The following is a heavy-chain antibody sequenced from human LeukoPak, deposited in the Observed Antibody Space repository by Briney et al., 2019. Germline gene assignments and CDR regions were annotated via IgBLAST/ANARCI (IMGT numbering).Heavy chain of an antibody. CDR3: ARVGRLAAGAGDS. D-gene: IGHD6-13*01. J-gene: IGHJ4*02. CDR2: IFPRDSET. V-gene: IGHV5-51*01. CDR1: GYRFTSYW. Sequence: GESLNIPCEGSGYRFTSYWIAWVRHMPGKGLEWMGVIFPRDSETRYSPSLQGQITISADRSINTAYLQWSSLKASDTGIYYCARVGRLAAGAGDSWGQGTLVTVSS.